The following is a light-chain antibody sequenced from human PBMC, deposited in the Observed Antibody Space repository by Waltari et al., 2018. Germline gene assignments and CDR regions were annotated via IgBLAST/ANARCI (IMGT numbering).Light chain of an antibody. V-gene: IGKV1-39*01. J-gene: IGKJ2*01. CDR1: QSISSY. CDR2: AAS. Sequence: DIQMTQSPSSLSASVGDTVTLTCRDSQSISSYLNWSQQKPGNAPKLPIYAASTLQSGVPSRFSGSGSGTDFTLTISSLQPEDFATYYCQQTYITPHTFGQGTKLEIK. CDR3: QQTYITPHT.